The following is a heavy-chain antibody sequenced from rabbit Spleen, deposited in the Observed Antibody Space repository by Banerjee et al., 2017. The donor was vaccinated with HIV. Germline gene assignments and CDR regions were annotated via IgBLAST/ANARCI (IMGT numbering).Heavy chain of an antibody. CDR3: AKDVGSAGFSDLDL. V-gene: IGHV1S43*01. Sequence: QSLEESGGDLVKPGASLTLTCTASGFDITRYHMQWVRQSPGKGLEFIGYIHSVAISYYASWVNGRFTISRSTSLNTVDLKMTSLTAADTATYFCAKDVGSAGFSDLDLWGPGTLVTVS. J-gene: IGHJ4*01. CDR1: GFDITRYH. D-gene: IGHD4-2*01. CDR2: IHSVAIS.